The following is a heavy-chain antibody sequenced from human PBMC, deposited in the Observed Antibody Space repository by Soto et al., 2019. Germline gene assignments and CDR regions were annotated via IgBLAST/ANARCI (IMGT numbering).Heavy chain of an antibody. CDR3: ARHSVYGDYFDY. D-gene: IGHD4-17*01. CDR2: ISSSSSYI. Sequence: GGSLRLSCAAPGFTFSSNSMNWVRQAPGKGLEWVSSISSSSSYIYYADSVKGRFTISRDNAKNSLYLQMNSLRAEDTAVYYCARHSVYGDYFDYWGQGTLVTVSS. CDR1: GFTFSSNS. J-gene: IGHJ4*02. V-gene: IGHV3-21*01.